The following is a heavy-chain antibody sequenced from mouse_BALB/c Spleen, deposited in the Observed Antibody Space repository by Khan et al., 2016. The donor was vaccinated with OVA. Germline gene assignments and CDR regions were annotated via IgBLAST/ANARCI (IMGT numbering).Heavy chain of an antibody. CDR3: ANGNYGWFAS. V-gene: IGHV5-9-1*01. CDR2: ISSAGIYT. J-gene: IGHJ3*01. Sequence: EVELVESGGGLVKPGGSLKLSCAASGFTFSSFVMSWVRQTPEKRLEWVATISSAGIYTYYPDSVKGRFTISRDNAKNILYLQMNSLRSEDTAMSYCANGNYGWFASWGQGTLVTVSA. D-gene: IGHD2-1*01. CDR1: GFTFSSFV.